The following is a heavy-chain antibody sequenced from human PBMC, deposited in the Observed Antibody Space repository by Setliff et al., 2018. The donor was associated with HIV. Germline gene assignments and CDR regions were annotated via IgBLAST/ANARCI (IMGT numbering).Heavy chain of an antibody. CDR3: AKLLPAADMAREIDS. Sequence: KPSETLSLTCSVSGGSISSGSYYWTWIRQPAGKGPEWIGHIYTNGYTNYNPSLKSRVTISVDTSKNQFSLRLTSVTAADTAVYYCAKLLPAADMAREIDSWGQGTLVTVSS. J-gene: IGHJ4*02. D-gene: IGHD2-2*01. CDR1: GGSISSGSYY. V-gene: IGHV4-61*09. CDR2: IYTNGYT.